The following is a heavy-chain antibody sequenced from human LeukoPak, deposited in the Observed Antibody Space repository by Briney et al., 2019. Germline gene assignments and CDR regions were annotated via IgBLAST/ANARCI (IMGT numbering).Heavy chain of an antibody. CDR3: AKNMEYYYGSGSSNFDY. CDR1: GFTFDDYA. J-gene: IGHJ4*02. V-gene: IGHV3-43*02. Sequence: GGSLRLSCAASGFTFDDYAMHWVRQAPGKGLEWVSLISGDGGSTYYADSVKGRFTISRDNSKNSLYLQMNSLRTEDTALYYCAKNMEYYYGSGSSNFDYWGQGTLVTVSS. CDR2: ISGDGGST. D-gene: IGHD3-10*01.